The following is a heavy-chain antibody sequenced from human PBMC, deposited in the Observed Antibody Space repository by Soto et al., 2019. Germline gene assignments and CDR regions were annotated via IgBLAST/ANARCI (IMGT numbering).Heavy chain of an antibody. Sequence: GGSLRLSCVASGFTFSNYAMHWVRQAPGKGLEWVAIVSYDGDNEYYADSVRGRFFISRDNSRNTLYLQTSSLRHEDTAVYYCASSSSGWYWFDPWGQGTLVTVSS. CDR3: ASSSSGWYWFDP. D-gene: IGHD6-19*01. V-gene: IGHV3-30*03. CDR2: VSYDGDNE. CDR1: GFTFSNYA. J-gene: IGHJ5*02.